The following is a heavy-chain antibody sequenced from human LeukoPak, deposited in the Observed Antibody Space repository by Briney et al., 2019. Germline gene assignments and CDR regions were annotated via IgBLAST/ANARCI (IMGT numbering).Heavy chain of an antibody. J-gene: IGHJ4*02. D-gene: IGHD3-22*01. V-gene: IGHV1-2*02. CDR1: GYTFTYYY. CDR3: AIGSQGGGIGGYFSLDY. CDR2: INPDSRDT. Sequence: ASVKVSCKPSGYTFTYYYIHWVRQAPGQGLEWMGWINPDSRDTDYAQKFHGRVTMTRDTSISTAYMELSRLRSDDTAVYYCAIGSQGGGIGGYFSLDYWGQGALVTVSS.